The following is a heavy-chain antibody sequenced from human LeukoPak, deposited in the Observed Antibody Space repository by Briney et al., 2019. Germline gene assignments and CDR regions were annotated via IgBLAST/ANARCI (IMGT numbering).Heavy chain of an antibody. D-gene: IGHD4-17*01. CDR1: GGSISSSSYY. V-gene: IGHV4-39*01. CDR2: IYYSGST. CDR3: ARYDRNGDYYNYNYGMDV. Sequence: SETLSLTCTVSGGSISSSSYYWGWIRQPPGKGLEWIGSIYYSGSTYYNPSLKSRVTISVDTSKNQFSLKLSSVTAADTAVYYCARYDRNGDYYNYNYGMDVWGQGTTVTVSS. J-gene: IGHJ6*02.